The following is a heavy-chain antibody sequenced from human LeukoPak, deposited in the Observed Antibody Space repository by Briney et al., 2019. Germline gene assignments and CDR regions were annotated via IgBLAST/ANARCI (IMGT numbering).Heavy chain of an antibody. CDR3: ARVSWGYYDSSGYYYAPLSYFDY. D-gene: IGHD3-22*01. V-gene: IGHV3-7*01. CDR1: GFTFSSYW. CDR2: IKQDGSEK. J-gene: IGHJ4*02. Sequence: GGSLRLSCAASGFTFSSYWMSWVRQAPGKGLEWVANIKQDGSEKYYVDSVKGRFTISRDNAKNSLHLQMNSLRAEDTAVYYCARVSWGYYDSSGYYYAPLSYFDYWGQGTLVTVSS.